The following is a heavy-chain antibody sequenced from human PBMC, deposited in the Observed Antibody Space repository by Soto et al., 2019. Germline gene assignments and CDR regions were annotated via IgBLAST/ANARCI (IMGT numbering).Heavy chain of an antibody. Sequence: GGSLRLSYAAAGFTLSHYVLHWVRQGPGKGLEWVAAIVYDGSEKNYVDSVEGRFNISRDNSKKTLFLQMNSLRGEDTAVYFCAKDSSSLNHYYGMDVWGQGTTVTV. CDR3: AKDSSSLNHYYGMDV. V-gene: IGHV3-30*18. D-gene: IGHD6-6*01. CDR2: IVYDGSEK. CDR1: GFTLSHYV. J-gene: IGHJ6*02.